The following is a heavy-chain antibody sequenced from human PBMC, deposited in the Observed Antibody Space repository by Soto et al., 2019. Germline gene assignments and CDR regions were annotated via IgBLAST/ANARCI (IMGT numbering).Heavy chain of an antibody. D-gene: IGHD3-10*01. CDR3: ARDWGGLGY. CDR2: IVKDGNEK. Sequence: GGSLRLSCAASGFTFSNYWMTWVRQAPGKGLEWVANIVKDGNEKSYVDSVKGRFTISRDNAKNSLYLEMNNLRVEDTAVYYCARDWGGLGYWGQGTLVPVSS. J-gene: IGHJ4*02. V-gene: IGHV3-7*03. CDR1: GFTFSNYW.